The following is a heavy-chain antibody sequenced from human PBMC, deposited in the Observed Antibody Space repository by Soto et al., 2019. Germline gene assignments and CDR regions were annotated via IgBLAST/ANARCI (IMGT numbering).Heavy chain of an antibody. J-gene: IGHJ4*02. V-gene: IGHV4-59*08. Sequence: SETLSLTCTVSGGSISSYYWSWIRQPPGKGLEWIGNIYYSGSTNYNPSLKSRVTISVDTSKNQFSLKLSSVTAADTAVYYCARQYSSSRDFDYWGQGTLVTVSS. CDR3: ARQYSSSRDFDY. CDR1: GGSISSYY. CDR2: IYYSGST. D-gene: IGHD6-6*01.